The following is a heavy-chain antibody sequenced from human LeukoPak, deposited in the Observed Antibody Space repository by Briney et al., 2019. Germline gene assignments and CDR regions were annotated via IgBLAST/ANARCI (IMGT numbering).Heavy chain of an antibody. CDR3: VKVPASGWTVDY. V-gene: IGHV3-30*02. J-gene: IGHJ4*02. Sequence: PGGSLRLSCAASGFTFSSYAMNWVRQAPGKGPEWVAAIWYDGGNIYYADSVKGRFTISRDNSKNTLYLQMSSLRAEDTAVYYCVKVPASGWTVDYWGQGTLVTVSS. CDR2: IWYDGGNI. D-gene: IGHD6-19*01. CDR1: GFTFSSYA.